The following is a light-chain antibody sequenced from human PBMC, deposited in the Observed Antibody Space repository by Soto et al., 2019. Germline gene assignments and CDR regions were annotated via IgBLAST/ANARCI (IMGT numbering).Light chain of an antibody. V-gene: IGKV3-15*01. CDR2: GAS. J-gene: IGKJ2*01. CDR3: QQSHNWYT. Sequence: EIVLTQSPATQSLSPGQRATLSCRSSQSVDKHLHLYQQKPGQAPRLLIYGASTRATAIPARFSGSGSGTEFTLTINSLQSEDFAVYFCQQSHNWYTFGQGTKVDIK. CDR1: QSVDKH.